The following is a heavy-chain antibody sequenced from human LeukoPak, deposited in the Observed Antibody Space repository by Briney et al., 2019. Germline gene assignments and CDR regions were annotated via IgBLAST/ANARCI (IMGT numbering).Heavy chain of an antibody. V-gene: IGHV3-7*01. Sequence: GGSLRLSCAASGFTFSSYWMSWVRQAPGKGLEWVANIKQDGSEKYYVDSVKGRFTISRDNARNSLYLQMNSLRAEDTSVYYCARARIAAAGTGAFDVWGQGTMVTVSS. CDR2: IKQDGSEK. J-gene: IGHJ3*01. CDR1: GFTFSSYW. D-gene: IGHD6-13*01. CDR3: ARARIAAAGTGAFDV.